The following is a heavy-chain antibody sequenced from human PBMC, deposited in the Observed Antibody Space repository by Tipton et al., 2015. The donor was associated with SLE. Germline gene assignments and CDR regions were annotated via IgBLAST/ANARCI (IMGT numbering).Heavy chain of an antibody. D-gene: IGHD2-15*01. J-gene: IGHJ3*02. V-gene: IGHV4-38-2*01. CDR2: IFDSGNT. CDR3: ARAIVVVVAAPHDAFDI. CDR1: GFTLSDHY. Sequence: LRLSCAASGFTLSDHYMDWVRQPPGKGLEWVESIFDSGNTYYNPSLKSRVTTSVDTSTNQFSLNLTSVSAAETAVYYCARAIVVVVAAPHDAFDIWGQGTMVTVSS.